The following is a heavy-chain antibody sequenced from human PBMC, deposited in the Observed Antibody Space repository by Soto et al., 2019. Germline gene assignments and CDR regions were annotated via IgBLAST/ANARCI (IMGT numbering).Heavy chain of an antibody. CDR1: GGTFSNYA. Sequence: QVQLVQSGAEVKKPGSSVKVSCKASGGTFSNYAITWVRQAPGQGLEWVGRIIPIFGTTNVAHKFPGRVTITADESTTTANMELSGLRSDDTAVYYCAKDGGADGYFGNWLDPWGQGTLVTVSS. CDR3: AKDGGADGYFGNWLDP. J-gene: IGHJ5*02. CDR2: IIPIFGTT. D-gene: IGHD5-12*01. V-gene: IGHV1-69*15.